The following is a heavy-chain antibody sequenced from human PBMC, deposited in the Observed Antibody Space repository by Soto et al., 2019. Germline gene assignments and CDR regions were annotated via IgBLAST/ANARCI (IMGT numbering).Heavy chain of an antibody. CDR2: INHSGST. Sequence: SETLSLTCAVYGGSFSGYYWSWIRQPPGKGLEWIGEINHSGSTNYNPSLKSRVTISVDTSKNQFSLKLSSVTAADTAVYYCAGGKGQVLYSSSSKARFDYWGQGTLVTVSS. D-gene: IGHD6-6*01. CDR3: AGGKGQVLYSSSSKARFDY. V-gene: IGHV4-34*01. CDR1: GGSFSGYY. J-gene: IGHJ4*02.